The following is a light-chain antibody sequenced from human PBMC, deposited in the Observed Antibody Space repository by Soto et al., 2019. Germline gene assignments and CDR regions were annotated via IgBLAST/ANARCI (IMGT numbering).Light chain of an antibody. Sequence: IVMTQSPATLSVSPGERVTLSCRASPNIYSNIAWYQQRPGQAPRLLIYRASTRATGVPARFSGSGSVTDCTLTISSLQSEDFTVYSCLQYHNLWAFGQGTKVEIK. CDR2: RAS. CDR3: LQYHNLWA. CDR1: PNIYSN. V-gene: IGKV3-15*01. J-gene: IGKJ1*01.